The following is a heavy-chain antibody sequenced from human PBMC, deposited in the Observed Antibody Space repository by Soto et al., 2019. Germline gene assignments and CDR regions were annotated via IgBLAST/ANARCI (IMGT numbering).Heavy chain of an antibody. Sequence: EVQLLESGGGLVQPGGSLRLSCAASGFTFSSSGMSWVRQAPGKGLEWISGLSGSDGRTTYADSVSGRFTISRDNSKNTLYLQMDSRRVEDPAVYYCAKDSGYDSTDWGQGTLVTVSS. D-gene: IGHD3-22*01. V-gene: IGHV3-23*01. CDR3: AKDSGYDSTD. CDR1: GFTFSSSG. CDR2: LSGSDGRT. J-gene: IGHJ4*02.